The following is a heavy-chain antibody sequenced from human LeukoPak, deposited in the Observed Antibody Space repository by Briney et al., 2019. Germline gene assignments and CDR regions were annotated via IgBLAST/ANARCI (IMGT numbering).Heavy chain of an antibody. J-gene: IGHJ4*02. D-gene: IGHD5-24*01. CDR1: GGSISSGSSY. CDR3: ARDGDGYNPVPFDY. CDR2: IYTSGST. V-gene: IGHV4-61*02. Sequence: SETLSLTCTVPGGSISSGSSYWCWIRQPAGKGLEWIGRIYTSGSTNSNPSLTSRVTISVDTSQNQFSLKLSSVAPADTGVYDCARDGDGYNPVPFDYWGQGTLVTVSS.